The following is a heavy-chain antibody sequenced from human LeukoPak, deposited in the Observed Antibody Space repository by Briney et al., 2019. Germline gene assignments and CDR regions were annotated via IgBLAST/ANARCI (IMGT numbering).Heavy chain of an antibody. CDR1: GGSLTDYP. D-gene: IGHD2-2*01. CDR3: ARGGRHCTTTTCRTNSYIHRLAELENPTGSTFADKSLDV. V-gene: IGHV4-34*01. Sequence: PSETLSLTCAVYGGSLTDYPWSWIRRSPGKGLEWIGDPFDGGTTNSNPSLKSRLSLSIDTSKNQFSLRLTSVTAADTAVYYCARGGRHCTTTTCRTNSYIHRLAELENPTGSTFADKSLDVWATGTTVIVSS. CDR2: PFDGGTT. J-gene: IGHJ6*04.